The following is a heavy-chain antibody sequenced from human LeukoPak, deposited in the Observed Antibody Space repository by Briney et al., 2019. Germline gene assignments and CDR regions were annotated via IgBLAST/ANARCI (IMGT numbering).Heavy chain of an antibody. D-gene: IGHD5-18*01. V-gene: IGHV3-23*01. J-gene: IGHJ3*02. Sequence: GGSLRLSCAASGFTFSSYGMSWVRQAPGKGLEWVSAISGSGGSTYYADSVKGRFTISRDNSKNTLYLQMNSLRAEGTAVYYCARGPQLWYAFDIWGQGTMVTVSS. CDR2: ISGSGGST. CDR3: ARGPQLWYAFDI. CDR1: GFTFSSYG.